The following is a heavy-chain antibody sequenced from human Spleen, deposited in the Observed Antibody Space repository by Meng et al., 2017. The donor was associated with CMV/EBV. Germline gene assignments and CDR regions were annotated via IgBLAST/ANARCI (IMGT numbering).Heavy chain of an antibody. J-gene: IGHJ4*02. CDR2: IYAGGST. CDR3: ARATYYDVLADY. D-gene: IGHD3-22*01. V-gene: IGHV3-53*01. Sequence: GGSLRLSCAASGFTVSSNYMSWVRQAPGKGLEWVSVIYAGGSTYYADSVKGRFTISRDNSKNTLYLQMNSLRAEDTAVYYCARATYYDVLADYWGQGTLVTVSS. CDR1: GFTVSSNY.